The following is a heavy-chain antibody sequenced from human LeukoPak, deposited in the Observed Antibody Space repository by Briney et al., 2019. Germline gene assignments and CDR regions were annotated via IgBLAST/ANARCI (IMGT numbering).Heavy chain of an antibody. D-gene: IGHD5-12*01. CDR1: GGSISSYY. CDR2: IYYSGST. CDR3: ARGDSGYDWVDY. Sequence: PSETLSLTCTVSGGSISSYYWSWVRQPPGKGLEWIGYIYYSGSTNYNPSLKSRVTISVDTSKNQFSLKLSSVTAADTAVYYCARGDSGYDWVDYWGQGILVTVSS. J-gene: IGHJ4*02. V-gene: IGHV4-59*01.